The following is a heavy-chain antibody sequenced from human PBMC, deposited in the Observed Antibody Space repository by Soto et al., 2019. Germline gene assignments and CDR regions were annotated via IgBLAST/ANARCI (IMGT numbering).Heavy chain of an antibody. V-gene: IGHV3-13*01. CDR2: IGSGGDT. CDR1: GFTLSSYD. J-gene: IGHJ6*02. CDR3: KRKTSPTGMEV. D-gene: IGHD3-9*01. Sequence: EVQLVESGGGLVQPGGSLRLSCAASGFTLSSYDIHWVRQATGEGLAWVSGIGSGGDTHYADSVKGRIIISREDGQNSFVLQKDKPRGGGQGVFLWKRKTSPTGMEVWGQGATVTVSS.